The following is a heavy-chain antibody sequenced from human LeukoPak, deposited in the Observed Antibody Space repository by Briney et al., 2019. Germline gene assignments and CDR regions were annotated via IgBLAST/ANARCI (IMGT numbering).Heavy chain of an antibody. CDR1: GGSISSSSYY. V-gene: IGHV4-39*01. J-gene: IGHJ4*02. CDR3: ARQGLVATRGYYFDY. D-gene: IGHD2-15*01. CDR2: IYYSGST. Sequence: PSETLSLTCTVSGGSISSSSYYWGWIRQPPGKGLEWIGSIYYSGSTYYNPSLKSRVTISVDTSKNQFSLKLSSVTAADTAVYYCARQGLVATRGYYFDYWGQGTLVTVSS.